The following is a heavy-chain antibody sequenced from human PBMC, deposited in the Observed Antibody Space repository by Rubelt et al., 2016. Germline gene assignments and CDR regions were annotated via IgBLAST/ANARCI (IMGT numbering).Heavy chain of an antibody. CDR2: INAGNGNT. J-gene: IGHJ2*01. V-gene: IGHV1-3*01. CDR1: GYTFTSYA. Sequence: QVQLVQSGAEVKKPGASVKVSCKASGYTFTSYAMHWVRQAPGQRLEWMGWINAGNGNTKYSQKFQGGVTSTREPSASQAYMELISLRSEDTAVYYCARSKDTAMVTDADWYFDLWGRGTLVTVSS. D-gene: IGHD5-18*01. CDR3: ARSKDTAMVTDADWYFDL.